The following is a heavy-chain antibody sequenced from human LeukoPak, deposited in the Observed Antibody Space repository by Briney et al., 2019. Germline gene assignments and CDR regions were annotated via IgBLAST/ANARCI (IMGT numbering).Heavy chain of an antibody. CDR2: INPNSGGT. V-gene: IGHV1-2*02. J-gene: IGHJ5*02. CDR1: GYTFTGYY. CDR3: ARGDSSSWGFDP. D-gene: IGHD6-6*01. Sequence: GSVKVSCKASGYTFTGYYMHWVRQAPGQGLEWMGWINPNSGGTNYAQKFQGRVTMTRDTSISTAYMELSRLRSDDTAVYYCARGDSSSWGFDPWGQGTLVTVSS.